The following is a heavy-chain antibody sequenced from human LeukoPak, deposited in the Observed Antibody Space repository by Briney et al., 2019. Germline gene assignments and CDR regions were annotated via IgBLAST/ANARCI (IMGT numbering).Heavy chain of an antibody. Sequence: KTSETLSLTCTDSGGSFRRDCKYCSRIRQPPGKGLEWIGYISYSGSTDYNPSLKSRVSMSLGTSKNELSLKLGSVTAAGTAFYYSARGYTNNSPADYWGQGTLVTVSS. CDR3: ARGYTNNSPADY. CDR2: ISYSGST. D-gene: IGHD1/OR15-1a*01. V-gene: IGHV4-61*01. J-gene: IGHJ4*02. CDR1: GGSFRRDCKY.